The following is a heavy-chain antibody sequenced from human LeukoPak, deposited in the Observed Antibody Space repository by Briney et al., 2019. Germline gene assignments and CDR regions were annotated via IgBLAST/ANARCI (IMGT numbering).Heavy chain of an antibody. CDR3: ARPGTYYDYVWGPPHWFDP. Sequence: PSETLSLTCTVSGGYISSYYWSWIRQPPGKGLEWIGYIYYSGSTNYNPSLKSRVTISVDTSKNQFSLKLSSVTAADTAVYYCARPGTYYDYVWGPPHWFDPWGQGTLVTVSS. CDR1: GGYISSYY. CDR2: IYYSGST. V-gene: IGHV4-59*01. J-gene: IGHJ5*02. D-gene: IGHD3-16*01.